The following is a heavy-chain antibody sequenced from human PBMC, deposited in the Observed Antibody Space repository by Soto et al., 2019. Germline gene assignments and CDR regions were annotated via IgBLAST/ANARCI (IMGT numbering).Heavy chain of an antibody. J-gene: IGHJ3*02. CDR1: GGSISSYY. CDR2: IYYSGST. Sequence: QVQLQESGPGVVKPSETLSLTCTVSGGSISSYYWSWIRQPPGKGLEWIGYIYYSGSTNYNPSLKSRVTISVDTSKNQFSLKLSSVTAADTAVYYCARRYSSAFDIWGQGTMITVSP. V-gene: IGHV4-59*08. D-gene: IGHD6-13*01. CDR3: ARRYSSAFDI.